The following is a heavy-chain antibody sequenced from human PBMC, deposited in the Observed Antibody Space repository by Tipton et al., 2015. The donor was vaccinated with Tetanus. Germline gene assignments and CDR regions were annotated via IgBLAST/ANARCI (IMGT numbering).Heavy chain of an antibody. D-gene: IGHD1-1*01. Sequence: LRLSCNVSGGSITKDYWSWIRQSPGKTLEWIGYISHSGSPNYNPSLKSRATVSVDTSKNQFSLDLTSVTAADTGVYYCARANNEFPKKGPFDFWGQGKLVIVSS. CDR3: ARANNEFPKKGPFDF. CDR2: ISHSGSP. CDR1: GGSITKDY. J-gene: IGHJ4*02. V-gene: IGHV4-59*01.